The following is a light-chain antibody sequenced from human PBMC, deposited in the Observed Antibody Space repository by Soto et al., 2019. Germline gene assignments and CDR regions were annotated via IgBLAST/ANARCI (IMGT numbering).Light chain of an antibody. Sequence: EIVMTQSPATLSLSPGDSAILSCRASQDVGSSLAWYQQKPGQPPSLLIYWASTRATGIPARFSGRASGTDFTLTISRLEPEDFAVYFCRRYVSSPQTFGQGTKVDIK. CDR2: WAS. J-gene: IGKJ1*01. CDR3: RRYVSSPQT. CDR1: QDVGSS. V-gene: IGKV3-20*01.